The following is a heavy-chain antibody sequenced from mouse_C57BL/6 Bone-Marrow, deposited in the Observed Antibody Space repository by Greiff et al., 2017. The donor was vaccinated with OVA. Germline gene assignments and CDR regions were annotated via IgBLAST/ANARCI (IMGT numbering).Heavy chain of an antibody. V-gene: IGHV7-3*01. CDR3: ARSESYGFAY. CDR1: GFTFTDYY. D-gene: IGHD1-1*01. CDR2: IRNKANGYTT. J-gene: IGHJ3*01. Sequence: EVMLVESGGGLVQPGGSLSLSCAASGFTFTDYYMSWVRQPPGKALEWLGFIRNKANGYTTEYSASVKGRFTISRDNSQSILYLQMNALRAEDSATYYCARSESYGFAYWGQGTLVTVSA.